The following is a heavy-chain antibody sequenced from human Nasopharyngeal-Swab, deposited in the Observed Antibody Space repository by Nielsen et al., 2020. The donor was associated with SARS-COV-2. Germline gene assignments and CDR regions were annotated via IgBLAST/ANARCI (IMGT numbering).Heavy chain of an antibody. CDR3: ARDLTNSIAVAGNYYYGMDV. CDR1: GYTFTSYG. D-gene: IGHD6-19*01. Sequence: ASVKVFCKASGYTFTSYGISWVRQAPGQGLEWMGWISAYNGNTNYAQKFQGRVTMTRDTSTSTVYMELSSLRSEDTAVYYCARDLTNSIAVAGNYYYGMDVWGQGTTVTVSS. J-gene: IGHJ6*02. V-gene: IGHV1-18*04. CDR2: ISAYNGNT.